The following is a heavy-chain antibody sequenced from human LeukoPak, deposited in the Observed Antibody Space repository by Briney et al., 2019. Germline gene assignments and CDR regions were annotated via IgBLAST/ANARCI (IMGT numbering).Heavy chain of an antibody. CDR2: ISSSSSYI. Sequence: GGSLTLSCAAAGFTFSSYSMNWVRQAPGKVLEWVSSISSSSSYIYYADSVKGRFTISRDNAKNSLYLQMNSLRAEDTAVYYCARVVAAAGIDYWGQGTLVTVSS. CDR3: ARVVAAAGIDY. J-gene: IGHJ4*02. CDR1: GFTFSSYS. V-gene: IGHV3-21*01. D-gene: IGHD6-13*01.